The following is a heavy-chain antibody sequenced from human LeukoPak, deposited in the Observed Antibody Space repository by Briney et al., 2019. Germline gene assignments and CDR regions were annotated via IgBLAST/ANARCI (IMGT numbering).Heavy chain of an antibody. CDR1: GFTYSTYE. D-gene: IGHD3-22*01. CDR2: ISSSGDTI. V-gene: IGHV3-48*03. Sequence: GGSLRLSCAASGFTYSTYEMNWVRQAPGKGLEWVSYISSSGDTIYYADSVKGRFTISRDNAKNSLYLQMNSLRAEDTAVYYCARDNYDSSTPYYFDYWGQGTLVTVSS. CDR3: ARDNYDSSTPYYFDY. J-gene: IGHJ4*02.